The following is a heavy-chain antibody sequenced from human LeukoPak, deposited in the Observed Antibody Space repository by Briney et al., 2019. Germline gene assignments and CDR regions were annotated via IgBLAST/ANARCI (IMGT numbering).Heavy chain of an antibody. CDR2: ISTSGST. CDR1: RGSISSYY. D-gene: IGHD4-17*01. CDR3: ARRTRGTYGADYYYSYYMDV. J-gene: IGHJ6*03. V-gene: IGHV4-4*09. Sequence: SETLSLTCSVSRGSISSYYWSWIRQPPGKGLEWIGYISTSGSTNYSPSLESRVTISVDRSKNQLSLKLRSVTAADTAVYYCARRTRGTYGADYYYSYYMDVWGKGTPVTVSS.